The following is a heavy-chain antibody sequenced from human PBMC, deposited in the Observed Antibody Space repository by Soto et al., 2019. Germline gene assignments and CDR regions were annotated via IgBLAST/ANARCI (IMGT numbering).Heavy chain of an antibody. CDR1: GFSFSYYA. Sequence: QVQLVESGGGVVQPGSSLRLSCAASGFSFSYYAMHWVRQAPGKGLEWVAVISKDGSKKYYADSVKGRFAISRDNSKNTLYLQMDSLRAEDTAVFYCAKEGDYGDYSYYYGMDVWGQGTTVTVSS. CDR2: ISKDGSKK. D-gene: IGHD4-17*01. J-gene: IGHJ6*02. CDR3: AKEGDYGDYSYYYGMDV. V-gene: IGHV3-30*18.